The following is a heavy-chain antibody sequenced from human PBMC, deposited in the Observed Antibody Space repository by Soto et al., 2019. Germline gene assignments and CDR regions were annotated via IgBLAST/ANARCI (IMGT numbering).Heavy chain of an antibody. Sequence: QVQLVQSGAEVKKPGASVKVSCKASGYTFTSYGISWVRQAPGQGLEWMGWISADNGNTNYAQKLQGRVTMTTDTSTSTAYRELRSLRSDDTAVYYCARGRRTFYYGSGEDAFDIWGQGTMVTVSS. CDR2: ISADNGNT. J-gene: IGHJ3*02. V-gene: IGHV1-18*01. CDR3: ARGRRTFYYGSGEDAFDI. D-gene: IGHD3-10*01. CDR1: GYTFTSYG.